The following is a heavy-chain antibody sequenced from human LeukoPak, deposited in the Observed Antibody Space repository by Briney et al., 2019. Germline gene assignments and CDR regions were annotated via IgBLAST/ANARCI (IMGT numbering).Heavy chain of an antibody. V-gene: IGHV3-48*01. CDR3: ATTGVRRDNWFDP. Sequence: WGSLRLSCAASGFTFSLYGMNWVRQAPGKGLEWVSYISEDTSIIHYADSVKGRFTISRDNAKNSLYLQMSSLGVVDTAVYYCATTGVRRDNWFDPWGQGTLVTVSS. D-gene: IGHD3-10*01. J-gene: IGHJ5*02. CDR2: ISEDTSII. CDR1: GFTFSLYG.